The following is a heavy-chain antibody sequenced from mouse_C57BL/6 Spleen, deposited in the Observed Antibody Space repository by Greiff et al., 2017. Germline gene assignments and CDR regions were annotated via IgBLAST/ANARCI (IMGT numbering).Heavy chain of an antibody. D-gene: IGHD1-1*01. Sequence: QVQLQQPGAELVRPGSSVKLSCKASGYTFTSYWMDWVKQRPGQGLEWIGNIYPSDSETPYNQKFKDKATLTVDKSSSTAYMQLSSLTSEDSAVYYCARGSSYGYWGQGTTLTVSS. V-gene: IGHV1-61*01. CDR1: GYTFTSYW. CDR3: ARGSSYGY. CDR2: IYPSDSET. J-gene: IGHJ2*01.